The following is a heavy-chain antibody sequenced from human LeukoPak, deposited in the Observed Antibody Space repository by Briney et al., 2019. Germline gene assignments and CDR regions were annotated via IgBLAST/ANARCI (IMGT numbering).Heavy chain of an antibody. Sequence: GGSLRLSCAVSGITLSNYGMSWVRQAPGKGLEWVAGIGASGGGTNYADSVKGRFTISRDNPKNTLYLQMSSLRAEGTAVYFCAKRGVVIRVILVGFHKEAYYFDSWGQGALVIVSS. CDR3: AKRGVVIRVILVGFHKEAYYFDS. CDR2: IGASGGGT. V-gene: IGHV3-23*01. J-gene: IGHJ4*02. D-gene: IGHD3-10*01. CDR1: GITLSNYG.